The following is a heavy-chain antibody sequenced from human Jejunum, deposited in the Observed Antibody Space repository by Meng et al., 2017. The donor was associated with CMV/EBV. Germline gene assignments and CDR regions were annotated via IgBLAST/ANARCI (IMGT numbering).Heavy chain of an antibody. J-gene: IGHJ4*02. D-gene: IGHD1-14*01. CDR2: IYGGDSDT. CDR1: GYAFSIYY. V-gene: IGHV5-51*01. Sequence: CKASGYAFSIYYIAWARQLPGKGLEWMGIIYGGDSDTKYSPSFQDQVTMSVDESINTAYLEWVTLKASDSATYFCARHSAAGITPEYWGQGTLVTVSS. CDR3: ARHSAAGITPEY.